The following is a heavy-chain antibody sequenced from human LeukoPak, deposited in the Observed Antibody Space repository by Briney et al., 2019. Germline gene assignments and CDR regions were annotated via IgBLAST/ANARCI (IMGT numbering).Heavy chain of an antibody. CDR3: AREKYSSGWSIDP. CDR1: GFTFSSYS. V-gene: IGHV3-21*01. J-gene: IGHJ5*02. Sequence: GGSLRLSCAASGFTFSSYSMNWVRQAPGKGLGWVSSISSSSSYIYYADSVKGRFTISRDNAKNSLYLQMNSLRAEDTAVYYCAREKYSSGWSIDPWGQGTLVTVSS. CDR2: ISSSSSYI. D-gene: IGHD6-19*01.